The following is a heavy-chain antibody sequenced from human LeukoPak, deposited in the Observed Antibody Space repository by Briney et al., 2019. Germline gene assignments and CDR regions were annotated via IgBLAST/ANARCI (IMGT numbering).Heavy chain of an antibody. CDR1: GGTFSSYA. Sequence: ASVKVSCKASGGTFSSYAISWVRQAPGQGLEWMGWINPNSGGTNYAQKFPGRVTMTRDPSISTAYMALSRLRSDDTAVYYCARALGPLYHFSSLAYYYYGMDVWGQGTTVTVSS. D-gene: IGHD3-3*01. CDR3: ARALGPLYHFSSLAYYYYGMDV. CDR2: INPNSGGT. J-gene: IGHJ6*02. V-gene: IGHV1-2*02.